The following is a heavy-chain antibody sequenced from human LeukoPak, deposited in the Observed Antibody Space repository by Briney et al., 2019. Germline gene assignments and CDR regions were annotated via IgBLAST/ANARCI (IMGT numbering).Heavy chain of an antibody. V-gene: IGHV4-30-4*01. CDR1: GGSISSGGYY. CDR2: IYYSGST. D-gene: IGHD2-15*01. J-gene: IGHJ3*02. CDR3: ASDQYCSGGSCYSDDAFDI. Sequence: PSETLSLTCTVSGGSISSGGYYWSWIRQPPGKGLEWIGYIYYSGSTYYNPSLKSRVTISVDTSKNQFSLKLSSVTAADTAVYYCASDQYCSGGSCYSDDAFDIWGQGTMVTVSS.